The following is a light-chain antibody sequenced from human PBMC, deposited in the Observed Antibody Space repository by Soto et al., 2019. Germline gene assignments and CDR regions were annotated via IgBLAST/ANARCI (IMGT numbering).Light chain of an antibody. CDR3: QQYNSYAVT. CDR2: DAS. CDR1: QSISSW. J-gene: IGKJ1*01. V-gene: IGKV1-5*01. Sequence: DIQMTQSPSTLSASVGDRVTITCRESQSISSWLAWYQQKPGKAPKLLIYDASSLESGVPSRFSGSGSGTEFTLTISSLQPDDFATYYCQQYNSYAVTFGQGTKVDIK.